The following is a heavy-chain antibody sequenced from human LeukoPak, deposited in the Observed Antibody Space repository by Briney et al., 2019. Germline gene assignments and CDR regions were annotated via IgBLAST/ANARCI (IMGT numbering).Heavy chain of an antibody. CDR3: AKVFLSFCSGGNCYFDY. V-gene: IGHV3-23*01. CDR2: ISDNAGST. D-gene: IGHD3-3*01. CDR1: GFTFRSCD. J-gene: IGHJ4*02. Sequence: GGSLRLSCAASGFTFRSCDMSWVRQAPGKGLEWVSVISDNAGSTYYADSVKGRFTISRDNSKNTLYLQMNSLRAEDTAVYYCAKVFLSFCSGGNCYFDYWGRGTLVTVSS.